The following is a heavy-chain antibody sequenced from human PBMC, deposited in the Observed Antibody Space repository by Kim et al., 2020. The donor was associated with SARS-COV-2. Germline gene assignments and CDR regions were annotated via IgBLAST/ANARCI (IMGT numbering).Heavy chain of an antibody. V-gene: IGHV3-11*01. CDR1: GFTFSDYY. CDR3: ARVIHLSQTYYDFWSGQSPSGTYYMDV. D-gene: IGHD3-3*01. CDR2: ISSSGSTI. J-gene: IGHJ6*03. Sequence: GGSLRLSCAASGFTFSDYYMSWIRQAPGKGLEWVSYISSSGSTIYYADSVKGRFTISRDNAKNSLYLQMNSLRAEDTAVYYCARVIHLSQTYYDFWSGQSPSGTYYMDVWGKGTTVTVSS.